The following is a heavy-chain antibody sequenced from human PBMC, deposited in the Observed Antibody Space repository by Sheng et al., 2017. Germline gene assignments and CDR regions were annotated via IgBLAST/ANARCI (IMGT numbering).Heavy chain of an antibody. CDR1: GFTVSNNY. J-gene: IGHJ4*02. CDR3: ARIPVVVIATGGY. CDR2: IYGGGST. V-gene: IGHV3-53*01. Sequence: EVQLVESGGGLIQPGGSLRLSCAVSGFTVSNNYMTWFRQAPGMGLQWLSVIYGGGSTYYADSVKGRFTISRDHSKNTLYLQMNSLRAEDTAVYYCARIPVVVIATGGYWGQGTLV. D-gene: IGHD2-21*01.